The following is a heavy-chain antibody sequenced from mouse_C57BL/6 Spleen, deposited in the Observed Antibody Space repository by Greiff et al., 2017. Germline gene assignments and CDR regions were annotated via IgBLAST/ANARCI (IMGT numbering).Heavy chain of an antibody. D-gene: IGHD2-3*01. J-gene: IGHJ4*01. CDR3: TRRWLLREGAMDY. CDR1: GFTFSDAW. CDR2: IRNKANNHAT. V-gene: IGHV6-6*01. Sequence: EVQLVESGGGLVQPGGSMKLSCAASGFTFSDAWMDWVRQSPEKGLEWVAEIRNKANNHATYYAESVKGRFTISRDDSKSSVYLQMNSLRAEDTGIYYCTRRWLLREGAMDYWGQGTSVTVSS.